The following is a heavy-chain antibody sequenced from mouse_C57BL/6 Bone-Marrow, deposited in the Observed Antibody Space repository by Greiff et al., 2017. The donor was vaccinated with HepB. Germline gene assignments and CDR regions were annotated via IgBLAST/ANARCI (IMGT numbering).Heavy chain of an antibody. V-gene: IGHV1-7*01. CDR3: ARPGSSLYYAMDY. CDR2: INPSSGYT. CDR1: GYTFTSYW. Sequence: VHLVESGAELAKPGASVKLSCKASGYTFTSYWMHWVKQRPGQGLEWIGYINPSSGYTKYNQKFKDKATLTADKSSSTAYMQLSSLTYEDSAVYYCARPGSSLYYAMDYWGQGTSVTVSS. J-gene: IGHJ4*01. D-gene: IGHD1-1*01.